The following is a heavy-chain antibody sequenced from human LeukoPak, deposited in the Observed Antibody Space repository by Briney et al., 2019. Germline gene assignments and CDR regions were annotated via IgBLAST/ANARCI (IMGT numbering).Heavy chain of an antibody. D-gene: IGHD2-15*01. Sequence: PGGSLRLSCAASRFTFSSYSMTWVRQAPGKGLEWVSSISSSGMYIFYADSVKGRFTISRDNAKNSLYLQMNSLRAEDTAVYYCAREYCSGGSYYRVDSWGQGTLVTVSS. CDR1: RFTFSSYS. CDR2: ISSSGMYI. V-gene: IGHV3-21*01. CDR3: AREYCSGGSYYRVDS. J-gene: IGHJ4*02.